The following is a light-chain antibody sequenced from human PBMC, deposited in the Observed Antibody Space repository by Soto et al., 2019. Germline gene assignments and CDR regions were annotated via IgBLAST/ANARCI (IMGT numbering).Light chain of an antibody. CDR3: QQRYSTPRT. J-gene: IGKJ1*01. V-gene: IGKV1-39*01. CDR2: ATS. Sequence: DIQTTQFPSSLSASVGDRVTITCRASQTIRSHLNWYQQKPGEAPKIVIYATSTLQSGVPSRFNGSGSGTDFNLTISSLQTEDVATYVCQQRYSTPRTFGQGTKVDI. CDR1: QTIRSH.